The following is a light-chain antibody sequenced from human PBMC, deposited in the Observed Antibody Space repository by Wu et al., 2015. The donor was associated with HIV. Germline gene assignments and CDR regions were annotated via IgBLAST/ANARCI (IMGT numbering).Light chain of an antibody. CDR2: GVS. CDR1: QSISVNY. CDR3: QHYDPSSPWT. V-gene: IGKV3-20*01. J-gene: IGKJ1*01. Sequence: EIVLTQSPGTLPLSPGERATLSCRASQSISVNYLAWYQQKPGRAPRLLIFGVSNRATGIPARFSGSGSGTDLTLTISRLEPEDFAVYYCQHYDPSSPWTFGPGTRVEIK.